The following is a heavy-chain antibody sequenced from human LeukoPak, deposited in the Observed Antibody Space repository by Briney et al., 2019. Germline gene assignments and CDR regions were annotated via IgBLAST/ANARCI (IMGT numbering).Heavy chain of an antibody. CDR1: GYTFTGYY. V-gene: IGHV1-2*02. CDR2: INPNSGGT. J-gene: IGHJ5*02. D-gene: IGHD3-3*01. CDR3: ARDFNVWSGYLFDP. Sequence: ASVKVSCKASGYTFTGYYMHWVRQAPGQGLERMGWINPNSGGTNYAQKFQGRVTMTRDTSISTAYMELSRPRSDDTAVYYCARDFNVWSGYLFDPWGQGTLVTVSS.